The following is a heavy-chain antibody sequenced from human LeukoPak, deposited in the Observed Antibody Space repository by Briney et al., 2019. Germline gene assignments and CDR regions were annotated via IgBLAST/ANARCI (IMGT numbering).Heavy chain of an antibody. V-gene: IGHV4-34*01. Sequence: SETLSLTCAVYGGSFSGYYWSWIHQPPGKGLEWIGEINHSGSTNYNPSLKSRVTISVDTSKNQFSLKLSSVTAADTAVYYCAICGFGVVINFDYWGQGTLVTVSS. CDR2: INHSGST. J-gene: IGHJ4*02. D-gene: IGHD3-3*01. CDR3: AICGFGVVINFDY. CDR1: GGSFSGYY.